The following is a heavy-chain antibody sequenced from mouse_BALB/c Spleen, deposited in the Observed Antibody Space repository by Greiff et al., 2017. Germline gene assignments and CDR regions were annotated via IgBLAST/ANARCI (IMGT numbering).Heavy chain of an antibody. CDR3: ARGSDYYGSSYAMDY. CDR1: GFTFSSYA. J-gene: IGHJ4*01. V-gene: IGHV5-6-5*01. CDR2: ISSGGST. Sequence: EVQVVESGGGLVKPGGSLKLSCAASGFTFSSYAMSWVRQTPEKGLEWVASISSGGSTYYPDSVKGRFTISRDNARNILYLQMSSLKSEDTAMYYGARGSDYYGSSYAMDYWGQGTSVTVSS. D-gene: IGHD1-1*01.